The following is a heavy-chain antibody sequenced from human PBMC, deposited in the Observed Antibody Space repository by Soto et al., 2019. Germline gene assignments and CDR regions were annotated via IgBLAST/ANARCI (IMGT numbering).Heavy chain of an antibody. CDR3: ARDRATMVRGVIPRWFDP. CDR1: GGSFSGYY. V-gene: IGHV4-34*01. J-gene: IGHJ5*02. D-gene: IGHD3-10*01. Sequence: SETLPLTCAVYGGSFSGYYWSWIRQPPGKGLEWIGEINHSGSTNYNPSLKSRVTISVDTSKNQFSLKLSSVTAADTAVYYCARDRATMVRGVIPRWFDPWGQGTLVTVSS. CDR2: INHSGST.